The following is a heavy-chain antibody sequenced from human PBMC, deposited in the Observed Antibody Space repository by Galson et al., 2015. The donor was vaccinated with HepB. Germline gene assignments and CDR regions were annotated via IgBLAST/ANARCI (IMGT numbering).Heavy chain of an antibody. D-gene: IGHD3-10*01. CDR3: AREDSGTTSGGDDAFDI. CDR2: INPSGGST. CDR1: GYSLTNNL. J-gene: IGHJ3*02. V-gene: IGHV1-46*01. Sequence: SVKVSCKASGYSLTNNLLHWVRQAPGQGPEWMGVINPSGGSTSYAQKFQGRVTMTRDTSTSTVYMELRSLRSEDTAVYYCAREDSGTTSGGDDAFDIWGQGAMVTVSS.